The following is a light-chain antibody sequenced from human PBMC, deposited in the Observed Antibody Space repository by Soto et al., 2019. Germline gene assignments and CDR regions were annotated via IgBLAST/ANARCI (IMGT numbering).Light chain of an antibody. CDR3: GTWDSSLSVVI. CDR2: DNN. CDR1: SSNIGSNF. Sequence: QSVLTQPPSASGTPGQRVTISCSGSSSNIGSNFVSWYQQLPGTAPRLLIYDNNNRPSGIPDRFSGSQSGTSATLAITGLQTGDEADYFCGTWDSSLSVVIFGGGTKLTVL. V-gene: IGLV1-51*01. J-gene: IGLJ2*01.